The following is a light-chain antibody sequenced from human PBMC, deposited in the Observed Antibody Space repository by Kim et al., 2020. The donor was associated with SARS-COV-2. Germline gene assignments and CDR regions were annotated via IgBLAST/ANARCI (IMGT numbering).Light chain of an antibody. CDR2: TAS. V-gene: IGKV1-27*01. Sequence: DIQMTQSPSSLSASVGDRVTITCRASQGIDNYLTWYQQKPGKAPKLLIHTASTLHSGVPSRFSGSGSGTDFTLTISSLQPEDVATYYCQKSNSAPWTFGQGTKVDIK. CDR1: QGIDNY. CDR3: QKSNSAPWT. J-gene: IGKJ1*01.